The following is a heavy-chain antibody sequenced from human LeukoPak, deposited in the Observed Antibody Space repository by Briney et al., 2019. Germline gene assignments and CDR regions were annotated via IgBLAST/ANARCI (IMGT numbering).Heavy chain of an antibody. D-gene: IGHD6-13*01. V-gene: IGHV1-18*01. CDR2: ISAYNGNT. CDR3: ARHSSSWGGAFDI. CDR1: GYTFTTYG. Sequence: ASVKVSCKASGYTFTTYGISWVRHAPGEGLEWMGWISAYNGNTNYAHKLYGRVTMTTDTSTSTAYMELRSLRSDDTAVYYCARHSSSWGGAFDIWGEGTMVSVSS. J-gene: IGHJ3*02.